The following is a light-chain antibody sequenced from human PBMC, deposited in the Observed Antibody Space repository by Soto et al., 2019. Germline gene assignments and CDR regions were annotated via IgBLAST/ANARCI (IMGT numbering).Light chain of an antibody. J-gene: IGKJ1*01. CDR2: GAS. V-gene: IGKV3-15*01. CDR1: QSVSSN. CDR3: QQYNDWPPWT. Sequence: EIVMTQSPATLSVSPGQTATLXWRASQSVSSNYLAWYQQKPGQAPRLLIYGASTRATGIPARFSGSGSGTEFTLTINSLQSEDFAVYYCQQYNDWPPWTFGQGTKVDIK.